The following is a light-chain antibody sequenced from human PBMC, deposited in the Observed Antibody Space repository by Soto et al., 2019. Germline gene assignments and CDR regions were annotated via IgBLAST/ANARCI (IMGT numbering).Light chain of an antibody. Sequence: QSVLTQPASVSGSPGQSITISFTGTSSDVGGYYYVSWYQHHPGKAPKLMIYQVSNRPSGVSNRFSGSKSGNTASLTISGLQAEDEADYYCSSYTSSNTFYVFGTGTKVTVL. CDR1: SSDVGGYYY. CDR3: SSYTSSNTFYV. CDR2: QVS. V-gene: IGLV2-14*01. J-gene: IGLJ1*01.